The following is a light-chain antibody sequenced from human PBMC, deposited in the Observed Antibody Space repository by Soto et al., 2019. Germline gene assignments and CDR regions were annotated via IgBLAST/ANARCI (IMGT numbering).Light chain of an antibody. J-gene: IGLJ1*01. CDR2: DVS. CDR1: SSDVGGYTY. Sequence: ALTQPASVSGSPGQSITISCAGTSSDVGGYTYVSWYQQHPGKAPKLMIYDVSNRPSGVSNRFSGSKSGNTASLTISGLQAEDEADYYCTSYTSSSTPYVFGGGTKVTVL. CDR3: TSYTSSSTPYV. V-gene: IGLV2-14*01.